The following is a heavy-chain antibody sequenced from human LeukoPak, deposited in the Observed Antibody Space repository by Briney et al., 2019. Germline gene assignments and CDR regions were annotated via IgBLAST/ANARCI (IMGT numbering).Heavy chain of an antibody. Sequence: PSETLSLTCAVSGGSFSGYYWSWIRQPPGKGLEWIGEINHSGSTNYNPSLKSRVTISVDTSKNQFSLKLSSVTAADTAVYYCARGLWFDPWGQGTLVTVSS. CDR3: ARGLWFDP. CDR1: GGSFSGYY. V-gene: IGHV4-34*01. J-gene: IGHJ5*02. CDR2: INHSGST.